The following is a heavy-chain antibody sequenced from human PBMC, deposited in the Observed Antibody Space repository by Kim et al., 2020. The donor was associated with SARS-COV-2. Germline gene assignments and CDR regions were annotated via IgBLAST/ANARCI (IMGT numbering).Heavy chain of an antibody. V-gene: IGHV5-51*01. D-gene: IGHD3-10*01. CDR3: ARKEVRATAYGMDV. J-gene: IGHJ6*02. Sequence: SPSFQGQVTISADKSISTAYLQWSSLKASDTAMYYCARKEVRATAYGMDVWGQGTTVTVSS.